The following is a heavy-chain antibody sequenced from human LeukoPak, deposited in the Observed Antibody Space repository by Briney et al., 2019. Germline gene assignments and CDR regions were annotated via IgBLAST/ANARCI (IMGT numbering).Heavy chain of an antibody. CDR3: AGNSYGHYFDY. D-gene: IGHD5-18*01. J-gene: IGHJ4*02. Sequence: ASVKVSCKASGYTFTSYGISWVRQAPGQGLEWMGWISAYNGNTNYAQKLQGRVTMTTDTSTSTAYMELRSLRPDDTAVYYCAGNSYGHYFDYWGQGTLVTVSS. V-gene: IGHV1-18*01. CDR1: GYTFTSYG. CDR2: ISAYNGNT.